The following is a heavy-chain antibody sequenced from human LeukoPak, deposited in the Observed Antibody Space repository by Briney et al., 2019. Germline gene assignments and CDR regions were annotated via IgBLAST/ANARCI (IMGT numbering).Heavy chain of an antibody. CDR3: AKGTYYYYGMDV. CDR2: IGTAGDT. V-gene: IGHV3-13*01. CDR1: GFTFSSYD. Sequence: GGSLRLSCAASGFTFSSYDTHWVRQATGKGLEWVSAIGTAGDTYYPGSVKGRFTISRENAKNSLYLQMNSLRAGDTAVYYCAKGTYYYYGMDVWGQGTTVTVSS. D-gene: IGHD1-1*01. J-gene: IGHJ6*02.